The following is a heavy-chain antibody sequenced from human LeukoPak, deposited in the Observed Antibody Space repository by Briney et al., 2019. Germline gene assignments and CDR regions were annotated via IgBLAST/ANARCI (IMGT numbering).Heavy chain of an antibody. J-gene: IGHJ4*02. CDR3: ARDGSGWTFDY. D-gene: IGHD6-19*01. CDR2: IYYSGST. CDR1: GGSLSGYS. Sequence: SETLSLTCTVSGGSLSGYSWSWIRHPPGRGLEWIGYIYYSGSTNYNPSLKSRITISVDTPKNQFSLKLSSVTAADTAVYYCARDGSGWTFDYWGQGTLVTVSS. V-gene: IGHV4-59*01.